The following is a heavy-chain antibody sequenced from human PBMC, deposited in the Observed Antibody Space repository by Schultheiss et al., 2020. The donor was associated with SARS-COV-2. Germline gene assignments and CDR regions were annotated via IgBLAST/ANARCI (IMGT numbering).Heavy chain of an antibody. CDR1: GYSISSGYY. Sequence: SETLSLTCTVSGYSISSGYYWGWIRQPPGKGLEWIGYIYYSGSTNYNPSLKSRVTISVDTSKNQFSLKLSSVTAADTAVYYCASHRIAAADHWYFDLWGRGTLVTVSS. D-gene: IGHD6-13*01. J-gene: IGHJ2*01. CDR2: IYYSGST. V-gene: IGHV4-38-2*02. CDR3: ASHRIAAADHWYFDL.